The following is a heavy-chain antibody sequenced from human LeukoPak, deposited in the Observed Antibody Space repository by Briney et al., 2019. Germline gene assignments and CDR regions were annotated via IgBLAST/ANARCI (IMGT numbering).Heavy chain of an antibody. Sequence: GRSLRLSCAASGFTFSSYGMHWVRQAPGKGLEWVAVIWYDGSNKYYADSVKGRFTISRDNSKNTLYLQMNSLRAEDTAVYYCGRDFAAYCGGDCLTDYWGQGTLVTVSS. J-gene: IGHJ4*02. CDR3: GRDFAAYCGGDCLTDY. CDR2: IWYDGSNK. V-gene: IGHV3-33*08. CDR1: GFTFSSYG. D-gene: IGHD2-21*02.